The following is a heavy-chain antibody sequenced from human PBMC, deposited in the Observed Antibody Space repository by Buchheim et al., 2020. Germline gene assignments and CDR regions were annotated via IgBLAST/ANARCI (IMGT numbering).Heavy chain of an antibody. J-gene: IGHJ4*02. D-gene: IGHD1-1*01. CDR3: ARGWDAAKTGQ. CDR1: GASVSSGISY. V-gene: IGHV4-61*01. Sequence: QVQLQESGPGLVKPSETLSLTCSVSGASVSSGISYWNWVRQPPGGGLESIGFVYYTGTANYNPSLESRLTISLDKAKNQFSLKLSSVTAADTAVYYCARGWDAAKTGQWGPGIL. CDR2: VYYTGTA.